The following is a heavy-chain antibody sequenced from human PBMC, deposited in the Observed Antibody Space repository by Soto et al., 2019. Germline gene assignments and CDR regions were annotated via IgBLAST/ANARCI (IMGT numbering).Heavy chain of an antibody. D-gene: IGHD3-22*01. J-gene: IGHJ3*02. CDR2: IYYSGST. V-gene: IGHV4-59*13. CDR3: ARFYDSDDGFDAFDI. Sequence: QVQLQESGPGLVKPSETLSLTCTVSGASITSYYWSWIRQSPGKGLVWIAYIYYSGSTTYNPSLKTRVTISLDTSKNQFSLKLDSVTAADTAVYYCARFYDSDDGFDAFDIWGQGTMVTVSS. CDR1: GASITSYY.